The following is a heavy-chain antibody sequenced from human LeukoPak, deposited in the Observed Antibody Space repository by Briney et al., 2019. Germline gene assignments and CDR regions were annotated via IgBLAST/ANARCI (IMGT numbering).Heavy chain of an antibody. D-gene: IGHD3-22*01. CDR2: IIPIFGTA. V-gene: IGHV1-69*05. Sequence: SVKVSCKASGGTFSSYAISWVRQAPGQGLEWMGGIIPIFGTANYAQKFQGRVTITTDESTSTAYMELSSVRSEDTAVYYCARLTPNYYDSSGYSDPDYWGQGTLVTVSS. CDR3: ARLTPNYYDSSGYSDPDY. CDR1: GGTFSSYA. J-gene: IGHJ4*02.